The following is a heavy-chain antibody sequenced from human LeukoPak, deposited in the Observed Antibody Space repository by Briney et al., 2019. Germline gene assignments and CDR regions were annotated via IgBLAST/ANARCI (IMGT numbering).Heavy chain of an antibody. V-gene: IGHV1-69*01. D-gene: IGHD2-2*01. J-gene: IGHJ6*03. Sequence: ASVKVSCKASEGTFSSYAISWVRQAPGQGLEWMGGIIPIFGTANYAQKFQGRVTITADESTTTAYMELSSLRSEDTAVYCCARGADCSSTRCSTYYYYYYMDVWGKGTTVTVSS. CDR3: ARGADCSSTRCSTYYYYYYMDV. CDR2: IIPIFGTA. CDR1: EGTFSSYA.